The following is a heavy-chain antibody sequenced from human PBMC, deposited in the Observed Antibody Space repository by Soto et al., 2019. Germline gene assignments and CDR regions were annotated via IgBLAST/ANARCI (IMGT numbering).Heavy chain of an antibody. V-gene: IGHV4-4*02. D-gene: IGHD6-19*01. Sequence: PSETLSLTCAVSGGSISSSNWWSWVRQPPGKGLEWIGEIYHSGSTNYNPSLKSRVTISVDKSKNQFSLKLSSVTAADTAVYYCAGSIAVAGRSVYYYYGMDVWGQGTTVTAP. CDR3: AGSIAVAGRSVYYYYGMDV. CDR1: GGSISSSNW. J-gene: IGHJ6*02. CDR2: IYHSGST.